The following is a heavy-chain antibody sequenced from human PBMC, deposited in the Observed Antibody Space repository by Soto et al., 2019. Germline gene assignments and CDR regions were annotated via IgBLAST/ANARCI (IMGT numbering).Heavy chain of an antibody. Sequence: QVQLVQSGAEVKKPGASVKVSCKASGYTFTSYGISWVRQAPGQGLEWMGWISAYNGNTNYAQKLQGRVIMTTDTSTSTAYMELRSLRSDDTAVYYCASSQQLVTRSYYYYYMDVWGKGTTVTVSS. V-gene: IGHV1-18*01. J-gene: IGHJ6*03. D-gene: IGHD6-13*01. CDR2: ISAYNGNT. CDR3: ASSQQLVTRSYYYYYMDV. CDR1: GYTFTSYG.